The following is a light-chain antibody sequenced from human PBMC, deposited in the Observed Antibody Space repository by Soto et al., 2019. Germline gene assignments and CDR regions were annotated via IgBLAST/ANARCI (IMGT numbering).Light chain of an antibody. V-gene: IGLV2-14*03. Sequence: QSALTPPASVSGSPGQSITISCTGTSSDVGGYNYVSWYQQHPGKAPKLLIYEVTYRPSGVSNRFSGSKSGNTASLTISGLQAEDEADYFCGSYTSSNTLVFGTGTKLTVL. CDR2: EVT. CDR1: SSDVGGYNY. J-gene: IGLJ1*01. CDR3: GSYTSSNTLV.